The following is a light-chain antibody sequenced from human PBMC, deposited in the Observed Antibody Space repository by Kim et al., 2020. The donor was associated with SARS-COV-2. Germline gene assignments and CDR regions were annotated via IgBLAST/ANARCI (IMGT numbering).Light chain of an antibody. CDR2: DSN. CDR3: GTWDNSLNGVV. Sequence: GQNVTIPCSGSNSNIGNNYVSWYQQLPGPAPKLLIYDSNKRHSGIPDRFSGSKSGTSATLGITGLQTGDEAEYYCGTWDNSLNGVVFGGGTQLTVL. V-gene: IGLV1-51*01. CDR1: NSNIGNNY. J-gene: IGLJ2*01.